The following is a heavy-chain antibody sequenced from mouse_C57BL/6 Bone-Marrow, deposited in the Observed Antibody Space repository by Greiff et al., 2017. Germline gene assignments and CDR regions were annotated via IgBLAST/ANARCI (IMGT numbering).Heavy chain of an antibody. D-gene: IGHD2-4*01. CDR3: TTWGDYGFDY. J-gene: IGHJ2*01. CDR1: GFNIKDDY. CDR2: IDPENGDT. Sequence: VQLKESGAELVRPGASVKLSCTASGFNIKDDYMHWVKQRPEQGLEWIGWIDPENGDTEYASKFQGKATITADTSSTTAYLQLSSLTSEDTAVYYCTTWGDYGFDYWGQGTTLTVSS. V-gene: IGHV14-4*01.